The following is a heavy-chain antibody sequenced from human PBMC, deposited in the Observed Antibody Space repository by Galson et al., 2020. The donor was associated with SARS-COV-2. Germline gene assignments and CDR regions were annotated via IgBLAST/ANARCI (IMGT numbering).Heavy chain of an antibody. CDR2: INPSGGST. CDR1: GYTFSSYY. V-gene: IGHV1-46*01. CDR3: ARFPTAAVTGFDY. J-gene: IGHJ4*02. D-gene: IGHD2-21*02. Sequence: ASVKVSCKASGYTFSSYYIQWVRQAPGQGLEWMGIINPSGGSTNYAQKFQGRVTMTRDTSTSTVYMELSSLRSEDTAVYYCARFPTAAVTGFDYWGQGTLVTVSS.